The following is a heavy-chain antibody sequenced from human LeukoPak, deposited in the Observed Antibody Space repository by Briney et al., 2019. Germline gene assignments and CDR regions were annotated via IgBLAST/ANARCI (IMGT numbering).Heavy chain of an antibody. V-gene: IGHV3-21*01. J-gene: IGHJ4*01. Sequence: GGSLRLSCAASGFTFSNYNMNWVRQAPGKGLEWVSSITSGNNYVEYTDSVKGRFTISRDNAKNSLYLQMNSLRAEDTAVYFCARDRSVVTGYYYFDFWGHGTLVTVSS. CDR2: ITSGNNYV. CDR3: ARDRSVVTGYYYFDF. CDR1: GFTFSNYN. D-gene: IGHD3-9*01.